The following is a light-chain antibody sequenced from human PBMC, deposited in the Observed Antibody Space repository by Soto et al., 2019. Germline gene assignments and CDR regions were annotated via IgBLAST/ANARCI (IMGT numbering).Light chain of an antibody. CDR2: ATS. V-gene: IGKV1-6*01. CDR1: QDIRTE. CDR3: LQDYNYPRT. Sequence: AIQMTQSPSSLSASVGDRVTITCRASQDIRTELGWYQQKTGKAPKLLIYATSTLQSGVPSRFNGSGSGTDFTLTISSLQSEDFATYYCLQDYNYPRTFGQGTKVEIK. J-gene: IGKJ1*01.